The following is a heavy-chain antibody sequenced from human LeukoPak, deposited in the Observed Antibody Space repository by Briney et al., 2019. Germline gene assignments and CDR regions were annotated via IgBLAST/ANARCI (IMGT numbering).Heavy chain of an antibody. D-gene: IGHD3-10*01. CDR1: GFTFSSYA. J-gene: IGHJ6*02. CDR3: AKPKVQLVVDYYGMDV. Sequence: PGGSLRLSCAASGFTFSSYAMSWVRQAPGKGLEGVSAISGSGGSTYYADSVKGRFTISRDNSKNTLYLQMNSLRAEDTAVYYCAKPKVQLVVDYYGMDVWGQGTTVTVSS. V-gene: IGHV3-23*01. CDR2: ISGSGGST.